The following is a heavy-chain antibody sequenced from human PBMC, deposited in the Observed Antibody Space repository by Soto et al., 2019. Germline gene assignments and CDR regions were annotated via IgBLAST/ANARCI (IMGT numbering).Heavy chain of an antibody. V-gene: IGHV3-21*01. CDR2: ISSSSSYI. CDR3: ARDNCSSTSCYYYGMDV. CDR1: GFTFSSYS. Sequence: KTGGSLRLSCAASGFTFSSYSMNWVRQAPGKGLEWVSSISSSSSYIYYADSVKGRFTISRDNAKNSLYLQMNSLRAEDTAVYYCARDNCSSTSCYYYGMDVWGQGTTVTVSS. J-gene: IGHJ6*02. D-gene: IGHD2-2*01.